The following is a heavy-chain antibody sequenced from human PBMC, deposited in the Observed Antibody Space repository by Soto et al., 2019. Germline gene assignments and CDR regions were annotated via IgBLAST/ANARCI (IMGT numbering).Heavy chain of an antibody. V-gene: IGHV3-48*01. CDR1: GFTFSSYS. D-gene: IGHD6-19*01. CDR3: ALQWLVEGDDSFDI. CDR2: ISTSSIT. Sequence: GGSLRLSCAASGFTFSSYSMNWVRQAPGKGLEWVSYISTSSITQYADSVKGRFTISRENAKNSLYLQMNSLRAEDTALYYCALQWLVEGDDSFDIWGRGTMVTVSS. J-gene: IGHJ3*02.